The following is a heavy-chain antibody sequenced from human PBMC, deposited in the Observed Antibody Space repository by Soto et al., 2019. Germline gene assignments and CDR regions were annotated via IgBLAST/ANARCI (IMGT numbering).Heavy chain of an antibody. CDR3: ARDLALNIAEAGTRFDP. CDR1: GYTFTSYG. Sequence: GASVKVSCKASGYTFTSYGISWVRQAPGQGLEWMGWISAYNGNTNYAQKLQGRVTMTTDTSTSTAYMELRSLRSDDTAVYYCARDLALNIAEAGTRFDPWGQGTMGTVSS. J-gene: IGHJ5*02. D-gene: IGHD6-13*01. CDR2: ISAYNGNT. V-gene: IGHV1-18*01.